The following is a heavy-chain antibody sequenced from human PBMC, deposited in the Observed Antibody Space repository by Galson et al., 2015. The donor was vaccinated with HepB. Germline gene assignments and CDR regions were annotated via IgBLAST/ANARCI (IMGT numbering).Heavy chain of an antibody. J-gene: IGHJ4*02. CDR1: GFTFSSYA. D-gene: IGHD6-13*01. Sequence: SLRLSCAASGFTFSSYAMSWVRQAPGKGLEWVSVISGSGTSTDYADSVKGRFTISRDNSKNTLYLQMNSLRAEDTAVYYCAKKLSSSWIFDYWGQGTLVTVSS. CDR3: AKKLSSSWIFDY. CDR2: ISGSGTST. V-gene: IGHV3-23*01.